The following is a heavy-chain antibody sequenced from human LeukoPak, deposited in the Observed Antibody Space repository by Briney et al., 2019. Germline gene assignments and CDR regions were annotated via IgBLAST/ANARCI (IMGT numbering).Heavy chain of an antibody. J-gene: IGHJ6*02. CDR1: GFTVSTNY. CDR3: AGRDKGYYYGMDV. D-gene: IGHD5-24*01. Sequence: TGGSLRLSCAASGFTVSTNYMSWVRQAPGKGLEWVSLLYSSGSTYYTDSVKGRFTISRDSSKNTLYLQMNSLRAEDTAVYYCAGRDKGYYYGMDVWGQGPRSPSP. CDR2: LYSSGST. V-gene: IGHV3-66*01.